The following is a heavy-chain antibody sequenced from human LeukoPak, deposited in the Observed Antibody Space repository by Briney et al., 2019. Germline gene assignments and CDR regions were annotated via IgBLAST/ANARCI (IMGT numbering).Heavy chain of an antibody. CDR3: ARVGSYYGSGSPPDAFDI. D-gene: IGHD3-10*01. CDR1: GGSVSSYY. V-gene: IGHV4-59*02. J-gene: IGHJ3*02. Sequence: PSETLSLTCTVSGGSVSSYYWSWIRQPPGKGLEWIGYIYYSGSTNYTPSLKSRVAISVDTSKNQFSLKLSSVTAADTAVYYCARVGSYYGSGSPPDAFDIWGQGTMVTVSS. CDR2: IYYSGST.